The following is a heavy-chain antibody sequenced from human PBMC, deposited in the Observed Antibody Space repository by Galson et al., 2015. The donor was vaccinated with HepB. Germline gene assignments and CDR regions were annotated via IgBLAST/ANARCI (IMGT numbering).Heavy chain of an antibody. V-gene: IGHV4-59*11. Sequence: LRLSCAASGFTFTRHSMAWVRQPPGKGLEWIGYIFYSVTTNYNPSLKSRVTISIQTSKNQFSLNLKSVTAADTAVYYCARVSWRRAVTDTWGQGTLVTVSS. CDR3: ARVSWRRAVTDT. CDR2: IFYSVTT. CDR1: GFTFTRHS. J-gene: IGHJ5*02. D-gene: IGHD6-19*01.